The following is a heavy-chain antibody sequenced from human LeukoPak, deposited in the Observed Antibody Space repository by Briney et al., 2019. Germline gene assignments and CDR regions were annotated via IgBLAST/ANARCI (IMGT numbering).Heavy chain of an antibody. V-gene: IGHV4-31*03. D-gene: IGHD3-3*01. J-gene: IGHJ4*02. CDR1: GGSISSGGYY. CDR3: ARVVYDFWSGSTVGDY. CDR2: IYYSGST. Sequence: SETLSLTCTVSGGSISSGGYYWSWIRQHPGKGLEWIGYIYYSGSTYYNPSLKSRVTISVDTSKNQFSLKLSSVTAADTAVYYCARVVYDFWSGSTVGDYRGQGTLVTVSS.